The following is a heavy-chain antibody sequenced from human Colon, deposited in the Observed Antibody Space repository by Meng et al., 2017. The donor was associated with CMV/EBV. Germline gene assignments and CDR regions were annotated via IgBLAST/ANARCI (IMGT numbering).Heavy chain of an antibody. CDR3: ATYITASTDY. Sequence: GESLKISCAASKFTVSSNEMNWVRQAPGKGLEWVSSISPGSSSIHYADSVKGRFSVSRDNAKNSLYLQMDSLRAEDTAVYYCATYITASTDYWGPGTLVTVSS. CDR2: ISPGSSSI. CDR1: KFTVSSNE. V-gene: IGHV3-21*01. D-gene: IGHD1-14*01. J-gene: IGHJ4*02.